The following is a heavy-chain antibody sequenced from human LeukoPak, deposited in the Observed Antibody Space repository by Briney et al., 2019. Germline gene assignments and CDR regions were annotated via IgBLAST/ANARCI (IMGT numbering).Heavy chain of an antibody. CDR1: GFTFSNAW. CDR3: TTGYDFWSGEFFDY. Sequence: GGSLRLSCAASGFTFSNAWMSWVRQAPGKGLEWVGRIKSKTDGGTTDYAAPVKGRFTISRDDSKNTLYLQMNSLKTEDTAVYYCTTGYDFWSGEFFDYWGQGTLVTVSP. J-gene: IGHJ4*02. V-gene: IGHV3-15*01. CDR2: IKSKTDGGTT. D-gene: IGHD3-3*01.